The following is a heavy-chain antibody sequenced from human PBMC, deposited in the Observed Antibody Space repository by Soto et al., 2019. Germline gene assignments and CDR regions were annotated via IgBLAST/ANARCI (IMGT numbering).Heavy chain of an antibody. V-gene: IGHV3-21*01. CDR1: GFTFSSYS. Sequence: PGGSLRLSCATFGFTFSSYSMNWVRQAPGMGLEWVSSISSSSRYIYYADSVRGRFTVSRDNAKNSLYLQINSLRAEDTAVYYCARDRLVAATSAPPYCYYGMDVWGQGTTVTVSS. J-gene: IGHJ6*02. CDR2: ISSSSRYI. CDR3: ARDRLVAATSAPPYCYYGMDV. D-gene: IGHD2-15*01.